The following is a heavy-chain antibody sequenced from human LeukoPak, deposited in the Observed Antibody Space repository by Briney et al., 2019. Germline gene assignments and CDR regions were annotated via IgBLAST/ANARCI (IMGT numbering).Heavy chain of an antibody. D-gene: IGHD6-19*01. V-gene: IGHV3-48*01. J-gene: IGHJ4*02. CDR2: ISSSTI. CDR1: GVTFSSYS. CDR3: AKTLNSDGWYYFDY. Sequence: GGSLRLSCAASGVTFSSYSMNWVRQAPGKGLEWVSYISSSTIYYADSVKGRFTISTDNANNSLYLQMNSLRAEDTALYYCAKTLNSDGWYYFDYWGQGTLVTVST.